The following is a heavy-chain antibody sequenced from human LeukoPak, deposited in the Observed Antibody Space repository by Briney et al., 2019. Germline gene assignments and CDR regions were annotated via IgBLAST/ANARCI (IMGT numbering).Heavy chain of an antibody. CDR3: ARDKGDSSGYYDYYYYYGMDV. CDR1: GFTYSSNY. CDR2: IYSGGST. V-gene: IGHV3-53*01. J-gene: IGHJ6*02. Sequence: GGSLRLSCAASGFTYSSNYMSWVRQAPGKGLDWVSVIYSGGSTYYADSVKGRFTISRDNSKNTLYLQMNSLRAEDTAVYYCARDKGDSSGYYDYYYYYGMDVWGQGTTVTVSS. D-gene: IGHD3-22*01.